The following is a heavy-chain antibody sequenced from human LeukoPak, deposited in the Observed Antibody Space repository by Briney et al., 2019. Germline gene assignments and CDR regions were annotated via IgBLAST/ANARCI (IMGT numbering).Heavy chain of an antibody. V-gene: IGHV3-30*18. Sequence: PGGSLRLSCAASGFTFSSYGMHWVRQAPGKGLEWVAVISYDGSNKYYADSVKGRFTISRDNSKNTLYLQMNSLRAEDMAVYYCAKDLWELPYYGMDVGGQGTTVTVSS. CDR2: ISYDGSNK. CDR3: AKDLWELPYYGMDV. CDR1: GFTFSSYG. J-gene: IGHJ6*02. D-gene: IGHD1-26*01.